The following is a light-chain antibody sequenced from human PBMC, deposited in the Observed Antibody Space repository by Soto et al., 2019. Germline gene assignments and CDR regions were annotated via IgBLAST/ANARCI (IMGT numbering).Light chain of an antibody. CDR3: QQYYSYPRT. Sequence: AIQMTQSPSSLSPSTGDRVTITCRASQGISSYLAWYQQKPEKAPKLLIYAASTLQSGVPSRFSGSGSGTDFTLTISCLQSEDFATYYCQQYYSYPRTFGQGTKV. J-gene: IGKJ1*01. V-gene: IGKV1-8*01. CDR2: AAS. CDR1: QGISSY.